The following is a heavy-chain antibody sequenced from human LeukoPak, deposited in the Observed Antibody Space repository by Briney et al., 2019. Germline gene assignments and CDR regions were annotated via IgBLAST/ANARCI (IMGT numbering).Heavy chain of an antibody. Sequence: GGSLRLSCAASGFTVSSNYMSWVRQAPGKGLEWVSVIYSGGSTYYADSVKGRFTISRDNSKNTLYLQMGSLRAEDMAVYYCASSSSILGGYYYYMDVWGKGTTVTVSS. J-gene: IGHJ6*03. D-gene: IGHD6-6*01. CDR2: IYSGGST. V-gene: IGHV3-53*05. CDR3: ASSSSILGGYYYYMDV. CDR1: GFTVSSNY.